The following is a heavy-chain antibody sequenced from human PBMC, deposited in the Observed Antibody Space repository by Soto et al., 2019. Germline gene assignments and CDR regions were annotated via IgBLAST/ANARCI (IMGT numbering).Heavy chain of an antibody. CDR3: TKGGIPRRYNIPKVDFDS. CDR2: ISGSGATS. D-gene: IGHD1-1*01. CDR1: GFIFSNYA. Sequence: EVHLLESGGDLVQGGGSLRLSCAASGFIFSNYAMSWIRQPPGQGLEWVAAISGSGATSYYPDSVKGRFTISRDNSKNTLYLQMNNLRADDTAVYYCTKGGIPRRYNIPKVDFDSWGQGSLVSVSS. J-gene: IGHJ4*02. V-gene: IGHV3-23*01.